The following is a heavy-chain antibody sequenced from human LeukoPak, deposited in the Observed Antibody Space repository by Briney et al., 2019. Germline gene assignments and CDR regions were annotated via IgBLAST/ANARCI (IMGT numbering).Heavy chain of an antibody. V-gene: IGHV3-23*01. Sequence: GGSLRLSCAASGFTFSRNAMIWVRQAPRKGLEWVSAISGSGSDTYYAASVKGRFTIFRDNSKNTVYLRMNSLRAEDTAVYYCAKDPWGSRGYFDYWGQGTLVTVSS. CDR1: GFTFSRNA. CDR2: ISGSGSDT. CDR3: AKDPWGSRGYFDY. D-gene: IGHD7-27*01. J-gene: IGHJ4*02.